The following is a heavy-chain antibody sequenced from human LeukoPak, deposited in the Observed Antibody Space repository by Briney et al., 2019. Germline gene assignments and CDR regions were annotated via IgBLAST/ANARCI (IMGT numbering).Heavy chain of an antibody. CDR1: GFTFSSYS. CDR3: ARDLPLYSSSWPLFDY. J-gene: IGHJ4*02. Sequence: PGGSLRLSCAASGFTFSSYSMNWVRQAPGKGLEWVSSISSSSSYIYYADSVKGRFTISRDNAKNSLYLQMNSLRAEDTAVYYCARDLPLYSSSWPLFDYWGQGTLATVSS. V-gene: IGHV3-21*01. CDR2: ISSSSSYI. D-gene: IGHD6-13*01.